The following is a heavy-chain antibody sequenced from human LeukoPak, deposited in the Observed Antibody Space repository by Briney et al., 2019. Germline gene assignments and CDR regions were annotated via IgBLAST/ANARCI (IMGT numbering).Heavy chain of an antibody. CDR2: ISSSSSYI. Sequence: PGGSLRLSCAASGFTFSSYSMNRVRQAPGKGLEWVSSISSSSSYIYYADSVKGRFTISRDNAKNSLYLQMNSLRAEDTAVYYCARAREYCSSTSCYDYYYYGMDVWGQGTTVTVSS. V-gene: IGHV3-21*01. CDR3: ARAREYCSSTSCYDYYYYGMDV. D-gene: IGHD2-2*01. CDR1: GFTFSSYS. J-gene: IGHJ6*02.